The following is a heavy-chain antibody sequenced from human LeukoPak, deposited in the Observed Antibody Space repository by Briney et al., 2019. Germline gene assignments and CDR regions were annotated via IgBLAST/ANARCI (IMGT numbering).Heavy chain of an antibody. CDR2: IYDSGST. Sequence: SETLFLNCNFPGSSINGSGYFLGWIRQPPRKGPEWVGNIYDSGSTYYNPSLKSRVTISVDTSKNQFSLKLSSVTAADTAVYYCARGRKWLPSEVYFDYWGQGTLVTVSS. CDR1: GSSINGSGYF. D-gene: IGHD6-19*01. J-gene: IGHJ4*02. V-gene: IGHV4-39*07. CDR3: ARGRKWLPSEVYFDY.